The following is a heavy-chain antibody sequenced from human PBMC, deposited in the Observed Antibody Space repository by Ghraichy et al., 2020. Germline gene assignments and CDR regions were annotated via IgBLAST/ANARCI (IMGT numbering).Heavy chain of an antibody. CDR2: IYWNDDK. Sequence: SGPTLVKPTQTLTLTCTFSGFSLSTSGVGVGWIRQPPGKALEWLALIYWNDDKRYSPSLKSRLTITKDTSKNQVVLTMTNMDPVDTATYYCAHSVTVIVPAATFDYWGQGTLVTVSS. V-gene: IGHV2-5*01. D-gene: IGHD2-2*01. J-gene: IGHJ4*02. CDR1: GFSLSTSGVG. CDR3: AHSVTVIVPAATFDY.